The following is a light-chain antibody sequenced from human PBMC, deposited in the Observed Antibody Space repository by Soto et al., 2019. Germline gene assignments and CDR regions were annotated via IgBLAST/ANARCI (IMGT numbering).Light chain of an antibody. Sequence: EIVMTQSPATLSVSPGERATLSCRASQSVSSKLAWYQHKPGQAPRLLIYDASTRAAAIPARFSGSGSGTDFTLTISSLQSEDFAVYYCQQYGSSYPWTFGQGTKVDIK. V-gene: IGKV3-15*01. J-gene: IGKJ1*01. CDR3: QQYGSSYPWT. CDR1: QSVSSK. CDR2: DAS.